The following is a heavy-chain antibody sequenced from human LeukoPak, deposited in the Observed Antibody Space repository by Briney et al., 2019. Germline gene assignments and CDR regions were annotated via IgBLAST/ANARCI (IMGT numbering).Heavy chain of an antibody. D-gene: IGHD1-14*01. CDR1: GASISGHY. CDR2: ISHIGST. V-gene: IGHV4-59*11. Sequence: PSETLSLTCTVSGASISGHYLTWIRQPPGKGLEWIGYISHIGSTNYNPSLKSRVTISVDTSKNQFSLKLTSVTAADTDFYYCARDRISINALDMWGQGTMVTVSS. J-gene: IGHJ3*02. CDR3: ARDRISINALDM.